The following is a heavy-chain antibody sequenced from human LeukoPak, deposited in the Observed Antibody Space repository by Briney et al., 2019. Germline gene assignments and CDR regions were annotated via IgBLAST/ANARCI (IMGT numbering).Heavy chain of an antibody. J-gene: IGHJ4*02. CDR1: GFTFSSYA. D-gene: IGHD3-3*01. V-gene: IGHV3-30-3*01. Sequence: PGGSLRLSCAASGFTFSSYAMHWVRQAPGKGLEWVAVISYDGSNKYYADSVKGRFTISRDNSKNTLYLQMNSLRAEDTAVYYCAKGIPLTGAFWSGYDYWGQGTLVTVSS. CDR2: ISYDGSNK. CDR3: AKGIPLTGAFWSGYDY.